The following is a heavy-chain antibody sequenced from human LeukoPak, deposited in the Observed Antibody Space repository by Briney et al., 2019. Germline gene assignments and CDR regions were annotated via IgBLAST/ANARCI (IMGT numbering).Heavy chain of an antibody. CDR1: GASISSGDYY. Sequence: PSQTLSLTCTVSGASISSGDYYWSWIRQPPGKGLEWIGYMYSSGTTYYNPSLKSRLTISVDTSKNQFSLKLTSVTAADTAVFYCARVTLVSGSDYIRDYWDQGTLVTVSS. J-gene: IGHJ4*02. D-gene: IGHD4-11*01. CDR2: MYSSGTT. CDR3: ARVTLVSGSDYIRDY. V-gene: IGHV4-30-4*08.